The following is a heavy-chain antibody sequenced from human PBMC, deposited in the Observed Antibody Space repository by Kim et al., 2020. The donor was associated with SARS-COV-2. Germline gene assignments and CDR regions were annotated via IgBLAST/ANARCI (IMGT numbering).Heavy chain of an antibody. D-gene: IGHD6-19*01. CDR3: AKSKYSNVWFIFDS. Sequence: SETLSLTCTVSGGSISSYFWSWIRQPPGKGLEWLGYIYYSVSTDYNPSLKSRVTISVDTSKNQVSLKLTSVTAADTAVYYCAKSKYSNVWFIFDSWGQGTLVTVSS. J-gene: IGHJ4*02. CDR1: GGSISSYF. V-gene: IGHV4-59*08. CDR2: IYYSVST.